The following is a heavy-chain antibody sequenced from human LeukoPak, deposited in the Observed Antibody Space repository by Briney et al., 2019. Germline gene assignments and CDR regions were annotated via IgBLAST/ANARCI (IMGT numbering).Heavy chain of an antibody. J-gene: IGHJ6*03. V-gene: IGHV4-34*01. CDR2: INHSGST. CDR3: ARGGIAAAGTDYYYMDV. CDR1: GDSFSGYY. Sequence: SSETLSLTCAVYGDSFSGYYWSWIRQPPGKGLEWIGEINHSGSTNYNPSLKSRVTISVDTSKNQFSLKLSSVTAADTAVYYCARGGIAAAGTDYYYMDVWGKGTTVTVSS. D-gene: IGHD6-13*01.